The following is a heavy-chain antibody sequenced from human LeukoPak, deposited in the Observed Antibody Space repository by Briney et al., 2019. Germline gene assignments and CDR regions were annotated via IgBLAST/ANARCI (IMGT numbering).Heavy chain of an antibody. Sequence: GGSLRLSCVGSGFSFRYFAIHWVRQAPGKGLEYVSVINTDGRITYYADSVKGRFTISRDNSKNTVYLQMGSLRSDDMAVYYCTRDGGSFCDFDYWGQGALVTVSS. CDR2: INTDGRIT. D-gene: IGHD1-26*01. CDR1: GFSFRYFA. J-gene: IGHJ4*02. V-gene: IGHV3-64*02. CDR3: TRDGGSFCDFDY.